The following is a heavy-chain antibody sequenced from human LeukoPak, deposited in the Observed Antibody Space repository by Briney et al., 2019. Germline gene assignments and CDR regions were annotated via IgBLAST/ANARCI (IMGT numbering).Heavy chain of an antibody. V-gene: IGHV3-30-3*01. J-gene: IGHJ4*02. CDR1: GFTFSSYA. Sequence: SGRSLRLSCAASGFTFSSYAMHWVRQAPGKGLEWVAVISYDGNNKYYADSVKGRFTISRDNSKNTLYLQMNSLRAEDTAVYYCAKDERRRDSSGWYIGPAFEYWGQGTLVTVSS. CDR2: ISYDGNNK. CDR3: AKDERRRDSSGWYIGPAFEY. D-gene: IGHD6-19*01.